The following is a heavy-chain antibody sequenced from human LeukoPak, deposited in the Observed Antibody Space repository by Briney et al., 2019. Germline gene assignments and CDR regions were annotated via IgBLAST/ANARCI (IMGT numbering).Heavy chain of an antibody. J-gene: IGHJ4*02. V-gene: IGHV3-21*01. Sequence: GGSLRLSCAASGFTFSSYSMNWVRQAPGKGLEWVSSITSDNYIYYADSVKGRFTISRDNAKNSLYLQMNSLRAEDTAVYYCARELSTGILLDYWGQGTLVTVSS. CDR1: GFTFSSYS. CDR2: ITSDNYI. CDR3: ARELSTGILLDY.